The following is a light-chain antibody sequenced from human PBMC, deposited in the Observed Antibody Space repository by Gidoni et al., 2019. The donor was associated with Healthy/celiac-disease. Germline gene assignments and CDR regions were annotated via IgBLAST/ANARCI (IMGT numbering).Light chain of an antibody. V-gene: IGLV3-19*01. Sequence: SSELTPDPAVSVALGQTVRITCQGDSLRSYYASWYQQKPGQAPVLVIYGKNNRPSGIPDRFSGSSSGNTASLTITGAQAEDEADYYCNSRDSSGNHRGVFGTGTKVTVL. CDR3: NSRDSSGNHRGV. J-gene: IGLJ1*01. CDR1: SLRSYY. CDR2: GKN.